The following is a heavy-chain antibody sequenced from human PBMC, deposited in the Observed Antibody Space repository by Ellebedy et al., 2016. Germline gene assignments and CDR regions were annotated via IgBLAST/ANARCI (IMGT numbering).Heavy chain of an antibody. J-gene: IGHJ3*01. D-gene: IGHD1-26*01. CDR2: SSVNDNDR. CDR1: GFTFRTYA. V-gene: IGHV3-21*01. Sequence: GGSLRLXXAASGFTFRTYAVNWVRQAPGKGLQWVASSSVNDNDRFYVASVKGRFTIGRDYAQNSVYLQMNSLSSEDTAVYYCARGSVNSGLDFWGRGTQVTVSS. CDR3: ARGSVNSGLDF.